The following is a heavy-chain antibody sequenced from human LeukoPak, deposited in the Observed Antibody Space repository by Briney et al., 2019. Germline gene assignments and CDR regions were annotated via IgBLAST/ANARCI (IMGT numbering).Heavy chain of an antibody. V-gene: IGHV1-69*04. CDR2: IIPILGIA. D-gene: IGHD3-16*01. CDR1: GGTFSSYA. Sequence: SVKVSCKASGGTFSSYAISWVRQTPGQGLEWMGRIIPILGIANYAQKFQGRVTITADKSTSTAYMELSSLRSEDTAVYYCARDQSNTLDGGPFDYWGQGTLVTVSS. J-gene: IGHJ4*02. CDR3: ARDQSNTLDGGPFDY.